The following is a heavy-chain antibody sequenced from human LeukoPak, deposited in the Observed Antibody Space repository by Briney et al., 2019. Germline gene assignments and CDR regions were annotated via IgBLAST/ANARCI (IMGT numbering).Heavy chain of an antibody. V-gene: IGHV4-39*07. Sequence: SETLSLTCTVSGGSISSSSYYWGWIRQPPGKGLEWIGSIYYSGSTYYNPSLKSRVTISVDTSKNQFSLKLSSVTAADTAVYYCARRKADWTDNWFDPWGQGTLVTVSS. J-gene: IGHJ5*02. CDR3: ARRKADWTDNWFDP. CDR1: GGSISSSSYY. D-gene: IGHD3-9*01. CDR2: IYYSGST.